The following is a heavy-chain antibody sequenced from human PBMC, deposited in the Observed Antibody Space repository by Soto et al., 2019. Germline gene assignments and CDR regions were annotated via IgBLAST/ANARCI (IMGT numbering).Heavy chain of an antibody. J-gene: IGHJ3*01. D-gene: IGHD2-2*01. V-gene: IGHV3-33*01. Sequence: QVQLVESGGSVVQPGWSLRLSCAASGFKFKSGMHWVRQAPGKGLQWVAVIWFDDSERHYAESVKGRFTISRDSSKSTVYLQMNSLRAEDTAVYYCVTSNDMPVWGQGTMVTVSS. CDR3: VTSNDMPV. CDR1: GFKFKSG. CDR2: IWFDDSER.